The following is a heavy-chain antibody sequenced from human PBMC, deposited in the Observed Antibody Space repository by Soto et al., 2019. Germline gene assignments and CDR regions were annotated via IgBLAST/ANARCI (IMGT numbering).Heavy chain of an antibody. CDR1: GYTFTSYG. CDR3: ARDITGSFFYYYGMDV. V-gene: IGHV1-18*04. Sequence: GASVKVSCKASGYTFTSYGISWVRQAPGQGLEWMGWISAYNGNTNYAQKLQGRVTMTTDTSTSTAYMELRSLRSDDTAVYYCARDITGSFFYYYGMDVWGQGTTVTVSS. J-gene: IGHJ6*02. D-gene: IGHD1-20*01. CDR2: ISAYNGNT.